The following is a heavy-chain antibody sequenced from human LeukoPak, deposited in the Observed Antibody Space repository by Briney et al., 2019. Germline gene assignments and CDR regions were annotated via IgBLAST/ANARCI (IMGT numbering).Heavy chain of an antibody. CDR2: VSSIGGST. D-gene: IGHD2-8*01. V-gene: IGHV3-64D*09. Sequence: PGGSLILSCSASGFTFSSYVMFWVRQAPGKGLEYVSAVSSIGGSTYYADSVKGRFTISRDNSKNTLYLQMISLRPEDTAVYYCVKEGNGAFDIWGQGTMVTVSS. CDR3: VKEGNGAFDI. CDR1: GFTFSSYV. J-gene: IGHJ3*02.